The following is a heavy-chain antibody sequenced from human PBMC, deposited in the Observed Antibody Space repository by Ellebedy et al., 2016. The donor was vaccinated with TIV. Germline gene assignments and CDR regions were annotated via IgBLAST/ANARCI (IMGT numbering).Heavy chain of an antibody. Sequence: GESLKISCAASGFTFSAYWMTWVRQAPGKGLEWVANIKQDGSEKYYVDSVKGRFTISRANAKNSLYLQMNSLRAEDKSVYYCATDGSYGDYRSPAHAFVIWGQGTMVTVSS. D-gene: IGHD4-17*01. V-gene: IGHV3-7*01. J-gene: IGHJ3*02. CDR3: ATDGSYGDYRSPAHAFVI. CDR2: IKQDGSEK. CDR1: GFTFSAYW.